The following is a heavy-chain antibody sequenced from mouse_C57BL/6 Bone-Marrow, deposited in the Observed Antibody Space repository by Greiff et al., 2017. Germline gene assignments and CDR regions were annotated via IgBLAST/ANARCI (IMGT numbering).Heavy chain of an antibody. D-gene: IGHD1-1*01. CDR3: ARSRSYYYGSSLFDY. CDR1: GYSFTGYF. Sequence: EVKLMESGPELVKPGDSVKISCKASGYSFTGYFMNWVMQSHGKSLEWIGRINPYNGDTFYNQKFKGKATLTVDKSSSTANMALRSLTSVDSAVYYCARSRSYYYGSSLFDYWGQGTPLTVSS. J-gene: IGHJ2*01. V-gene: IGHV1-20*01. CDR2: INPYNGDT.